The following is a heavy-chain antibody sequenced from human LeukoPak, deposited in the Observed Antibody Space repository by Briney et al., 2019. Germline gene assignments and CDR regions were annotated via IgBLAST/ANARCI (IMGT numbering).Heavy chain of an antibody. CDR2: ISGASIIP. CDR1: GFNFASYA. J-gene: IGHJ6*02. Sequence: PGGSLRLSCAASGFNFASYAMTWVRQAPGKGLEWVSSISGASIIPHFADSVKGRFTISRDNSKGTLYLQMNSLGAEDTAVYYCAKARDFCSGSSCYSVPMDVWGQGSTVTVSS. D-gene: IGHD2-15*01. V-gene: IGHV3-23*01. CDR3: AKARDFCSGSSCYSVPMDV.